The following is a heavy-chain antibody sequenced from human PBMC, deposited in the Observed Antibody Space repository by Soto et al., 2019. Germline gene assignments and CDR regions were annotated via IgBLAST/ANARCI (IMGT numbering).Heavy chain of an antibody. V-gene: IGHV3-23*01. CDR3: AKDRDYPRDQFHY. J-gene: IGHJ4*02. Sequence: LRLSCTASGFTFTYYAFSWVRQAPGKGLERVSAISANGQGIYYADSVRGRFTISRDNSKNTVFLHMDSLRAEDTAVYYCAKDRDYPRDQFHYWGQGTLVTVSS. CDR1: GFTFTYYA. D-gene: IGHD2-2*01. CDR2: ISANGQGI.